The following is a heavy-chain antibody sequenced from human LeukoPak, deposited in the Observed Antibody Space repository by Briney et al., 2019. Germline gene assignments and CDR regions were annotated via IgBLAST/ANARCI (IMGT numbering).Heavy chain of an antibody. CDR1: GGSISSGGYY. V-gene: IGHV4-31*03. CDR2: IYYSGST. CDR3: ARVVFFAPDV. Sequence: PSETLSLTCTVSGGSISSGGYYWSWIRQHPGKGLEWIGYIYYSGSTYYNPSLKSRVTISVDTSKDQFSLKLSSVTAADTAVYYCARVVFFAPDVWGQGTTVTVSS. J-gene: IGHJ6*02.